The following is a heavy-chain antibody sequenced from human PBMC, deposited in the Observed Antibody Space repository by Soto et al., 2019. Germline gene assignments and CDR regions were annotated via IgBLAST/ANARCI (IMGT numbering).Heavy chain of an antibody. V-gene: IGHV3-72*01. J-gene: IGHJ4*02. CDR1: GFTFSDHY. D-gene: IGHD3-9*01. CDR3: AREPRLDKYYFDY. CDR2: TRNKANSYTT. Sequence: AGGSLRLSCAASGFTFSDHYMDWVRQAPGKGLEWVGRTRNKANSYTTEYAASVKGRFTISRDDSKNSLYLQVNSLKTEDTAVYYCAREPRLDKYYFDYWGQGTLVTVSS.